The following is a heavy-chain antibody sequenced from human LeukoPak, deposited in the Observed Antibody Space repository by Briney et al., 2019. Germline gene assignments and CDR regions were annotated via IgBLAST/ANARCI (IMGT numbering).Heavy chain of an antibody. J-gene: IGHJ4*02. CDR3: AKVFPGGCSGGSCYSGYFDY. D-gene: IGHD2-15*01. V-gene: IGHV3-30*02. CDR2: IQYDGINK. Sequence: GGSLRLSCAASGFTFRTYCMHWVRQAPGKGLEWVAYIQYDGINKYYEDSVKGRFTISRDNSNNTIYMQMDSLSGEDTAVYYCAKVFPGGCSGGSCYSGYFDYWGQGTLVTVSS. CDR1: GFTFRTYC.